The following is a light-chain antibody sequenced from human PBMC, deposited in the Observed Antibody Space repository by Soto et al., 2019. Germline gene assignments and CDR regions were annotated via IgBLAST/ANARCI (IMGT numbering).Light chain of an antibody. V-gene: IGKV3D-15*02. CDR1: QSVNSN. CDR3: QQYSSSPTWT. Sequence: EMVMTQSPAILSVSPGESATLSCRASQSVNSNYLAWYQQHPGQPPRLLIYGISTRATGIPARFSGSGSGTEFSLTISSLQSEDFAVYYCQQYSSSPTWTVGQGTKVDSK. CDR2: GIS. J-gene: IGKJ1*01.